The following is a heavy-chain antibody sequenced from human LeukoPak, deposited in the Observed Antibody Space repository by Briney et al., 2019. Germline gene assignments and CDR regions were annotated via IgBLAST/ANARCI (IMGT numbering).Heavy chain of an antibody. D-gene: IGHD1-7*01. V-gene: IGHV4-59*04. CDR1: GGSISSYY. CDR2: IYYSGST. CDR3: ARPAELELHAFDI. J-gene: IGHJ3*02. Sequence: PTETLSLTCTVSGGSISSYYWSWIRQPPGKGLEWIGYIYYSGSTYYNPSLKSRVTISVDTSKNQFSLKLSSVTAADTAVYYCARPAELELHAFDIWGQGTMVTVSS.